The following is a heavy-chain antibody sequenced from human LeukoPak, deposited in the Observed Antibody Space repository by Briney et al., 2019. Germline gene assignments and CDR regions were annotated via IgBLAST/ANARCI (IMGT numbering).Heavy chain of an antibody. CDR1: GFTFSSYS. CDR2: ISSFSSYI. Sequence: GGSLRLSCAVSGFTFSSYSMNWVRQAPGKGLEWVSSISSFSSYIYYADSVKGRFTISRDNAKNSLYLQMNSLRAEDTAVYYCARDFPYCSGGSCYSNAFDIWGQGTMVTVSS. V-gene: IGHV3-21*01. CDR3: ARDFPYCSGGSCYSNAFDI. J-gene: IGHJ3*02. D-gene: IGHD2-15*01.